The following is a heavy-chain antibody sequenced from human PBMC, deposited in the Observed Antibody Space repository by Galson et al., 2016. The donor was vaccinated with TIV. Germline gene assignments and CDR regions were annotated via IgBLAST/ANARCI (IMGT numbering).Heavy chain of an antibody. Sequence: LRLSCATSGFALRNYGMHWVRQAPGKGLEWLAFIRYTGTYTTYADSIQGRFTLSRDISESTLYLHMNNLRPDDTAIYYCVKDQLPYCGGDCFQPPFDSWGQGTLLTVSA. V-gene: IGHV3-30*02. CDR3: VKDQLPYCGGDCFQPPFDS. CDR2: IRYTGTYT. J-gene: IGHJ4*02. CDR1: GFALRNYG. D-gene: IGHD2-21*01.